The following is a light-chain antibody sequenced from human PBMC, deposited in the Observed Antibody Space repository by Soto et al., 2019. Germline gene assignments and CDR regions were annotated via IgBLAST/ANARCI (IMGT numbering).Light chain of an antibody. CDR2: GAS. J-gene: IGKJ2*01. CDR1: QSVSSN. CDR3: QQYNNWPPVT. Sequence: EIVMTQSPATLSVSPGERATLSCRASQSVSSNLAWYQQKPGQAPRLLIYGASTRATGIAARFGGSGSGTEFTLTISSLQSEDFAVYYCQQYNNWPPVTFGQGTKVEIK. V-gene: IGKV3-15*01.